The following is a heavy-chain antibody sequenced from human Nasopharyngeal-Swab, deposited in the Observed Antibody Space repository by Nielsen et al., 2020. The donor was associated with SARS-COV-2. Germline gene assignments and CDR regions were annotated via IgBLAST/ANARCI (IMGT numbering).Heavy chain of an antibody. Sequence: SVKVSCKASGGTFSSYAISWVRQAPGQGLEWMGGIIPIFGTANYAQKFQGRVTITADESTSTAYMELSSLRSEDTAVYYCARSGYSSSWYQHSYYYYGMDVWGQGTTVTVSS. CDR2: IIPIFGTA. D-gene: IGHD6-13*01. CDR1: GGTFSSYA. V-gene: IGHV1-69*13. J-gene: IGHJ6*02. CDR3: ARSGYSSSWYQHSYYYYGMDV.